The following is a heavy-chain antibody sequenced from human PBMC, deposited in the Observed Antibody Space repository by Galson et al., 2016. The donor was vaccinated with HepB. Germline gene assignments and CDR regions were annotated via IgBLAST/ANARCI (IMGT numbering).Heavy chain of an antibody. J-gene: IGHJ6*02. Sequence: SETLSLTCVVRGGSFSVYYWSWVCQSPGKGLEWIGEINQSGRKNYNPSLKTRVTLSLDTSKNQVSLNLTSLTAADAGVYFCARAGPSEGHSSPYGMDVWGQGTTVTVSS. CDR2: INQSGRK. V-gene: IGHV4-34*01. D-gene: IGHD3-22*01. CDR3: ARAGPSEGHSSPYGMDV. CDR1: GGSFSVYY.